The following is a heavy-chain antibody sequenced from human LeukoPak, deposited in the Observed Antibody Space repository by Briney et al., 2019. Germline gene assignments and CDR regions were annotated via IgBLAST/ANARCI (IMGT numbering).Heavy chain of an antibody. CDR1: GYTFTSYG. Sequence: ASVKVSCKASGYTFTSYGISWVRQAPGQGLEWMGWISAYNGNTNYAQKLQGRVTMTTDTSTSTAYMELRGLRSDDTAVYYCARDGAGYSSGLPLDYWGQGTLVTVSS. D-gene: IGHD6-19*01. J-gene: IGHJ4*02. V-gene: IGHV1-18*01. CDR3: ARDGAGYSSGLPLDY. CDR2: ISAYNGNT.